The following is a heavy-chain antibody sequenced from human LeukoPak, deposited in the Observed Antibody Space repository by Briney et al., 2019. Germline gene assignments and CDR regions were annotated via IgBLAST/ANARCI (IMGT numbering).Heavy chain of an antibody. V-gene: IGHV4-34*01. Sequence: SGTLSLTCAVYGGSFSGYYWSWIRQPPGKGLEWIGEINHSGSTNYNPSLKSRVTISVDTSKNQFSLKLSSVTAADTAVYYCARTQDHRRYCSSTSCQGWFDPWGQGTLVTVSS. J-gene: IGHJ5*02. CDR1: GGSFSGYY. CDR3: ARTQDHRRYCSSTSCQGWFDP. D-gene: IGHD2-2*01. CDR2: INHSGST.